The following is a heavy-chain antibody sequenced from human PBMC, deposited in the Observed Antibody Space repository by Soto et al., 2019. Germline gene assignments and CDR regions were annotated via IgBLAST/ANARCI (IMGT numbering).Heavy chain of an antibody. J-gene: IGHJ6*03. CDR3: ARTPEHCSSTSCYALRDYYYYYYMDV. V-gene: IGHV3-21*01. D-gene: IGHD2-2*01. CDR1: GFTFSSYS. CDR2: ISSSSSYI. Sequence: EVQLVESGGGLVKPGGSLRLSCAASGFTFSSYSMNWVRQAPGKGLEWVSSISSSSSYIYYADSVKGRFTISRDNAKNSLYLQMNSLRAEDTAVYYCARTPEHCSSTSCYALRDYYYYYYMDVWGKGTTVTVSS.